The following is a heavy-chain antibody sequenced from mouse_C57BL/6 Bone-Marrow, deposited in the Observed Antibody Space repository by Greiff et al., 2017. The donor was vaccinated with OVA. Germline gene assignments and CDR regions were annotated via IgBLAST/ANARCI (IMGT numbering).Heavy chain of an antibody. J-gene: IGHJ3*01. CDR2: INSNGGSN. V-gene: IGHV5-2*03. CDR3: AANYGGFAY. Sequence: EVMLVESGGGLVQPGESLKLSCESNEYDFPSSDMSWVRKTPEKRLELVADINSNGGSNYTPDTMERRFIISRDNTKKTLYLLMSSLRSEDTALDYCAANYGGFAYWGQGTLVTVSA. CDR1: EYDFPSSD. D-gene: IGHD1-2*01.